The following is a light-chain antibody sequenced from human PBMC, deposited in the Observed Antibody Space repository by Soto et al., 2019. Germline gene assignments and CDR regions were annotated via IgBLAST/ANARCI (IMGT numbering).Light chain of an antibody. CDR1: QSVSSSY. J-gene: IGKJ1*01. CDR3: HQYNNWPPWT. CDR2: DAS. V-gene: IGKV3-15*01. Sequence: EIVLTQSPGTLSLSPGERATLSCRASQSVSSSYLAWYQQKPGQAPRLLIYDASNRATGIPARFSGSGSGTEFTLTISSLQSEDFAVYYCHQYNNWPPWTFGQGTKVDI.